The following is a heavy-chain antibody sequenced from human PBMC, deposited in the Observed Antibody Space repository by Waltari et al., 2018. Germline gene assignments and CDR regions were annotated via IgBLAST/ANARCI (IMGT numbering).Heavy chain of an antibody. J-gene: IGHJ4*02. D-gene: IGHD1-1*01. CDR1: DGSISMYG. CDR3: ARDHWRSLDC. V-gene: IGHV4-4*07. CDR2: LHSTGST. Sequence: QVHLQDPGPGLVKTSQTLQLSCTVPDGSISMYGWSWTRQPAGQGLEWIGLLHSTGSTSYTHSLKSRVTISVDTSKNQFSLNLNSLTAADTAMYYGARDHWRSLDCWGQGILVTVSS.